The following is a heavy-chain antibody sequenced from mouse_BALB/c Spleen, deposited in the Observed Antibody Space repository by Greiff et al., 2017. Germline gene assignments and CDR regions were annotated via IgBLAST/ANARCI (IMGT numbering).Heavy chain of an antibody. CDR3: ARSRGDWYFDV. CDR2: ISSGSSTI. Sequence: DVKLVESGGGLVQPGGSRKLSCAASGFTFSSFGMHWVRQAPEKGLEWVAYISSGSSTIYYADTVKGRFTISRDNPKNTLFLQMTSLRSEDTAMYYCARSRGDWYFDVWGAGTTVTVSS. V-gene: IGHV5-17*02. J-gene: IGHJ1*01. CDR1: GFTFSSFG.